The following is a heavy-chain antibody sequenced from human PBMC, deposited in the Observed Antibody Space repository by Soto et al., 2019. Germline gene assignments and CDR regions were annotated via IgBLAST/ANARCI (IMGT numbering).Heavy chain of an antibody. J-gene: IGHJ4*02. CDR2: IWHDGSNK. V-gene: IGHV3-33*01. CDR1: GFTFNNYG. CDR3: TRAAIKGELLDY. D-gene: IGHD1-26*01. Sequence: GGSLRLSCAASGFTFNNYGMHWVRQAPGKGLEWVALIWHDGSNKGYADSVKGRFTISRDNSKNTVNLQMNSLRVEDTAVYYCTRAAIKGELLDYWGQGTQVTVYS.